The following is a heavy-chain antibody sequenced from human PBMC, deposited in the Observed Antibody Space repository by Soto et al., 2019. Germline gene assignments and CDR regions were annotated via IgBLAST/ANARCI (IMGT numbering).Heavy chain of an antibody. J-gene: IGHJ4*02. Sequence: GGSLRLSCAASGFTFSSYGMHWVRQAPGKGLEWVAVISYDGSNKYYADSVKGRFTISRDNSKNTLYLQMNSLRAEDTAVYYCSGYDFGYWGQGTLVTVSS. V-gene: IGHV3-30*03. D-gene: IGHD5-12*01. CDR3: SGYDFGY. CDR2: ISYDGSNK. CDR1: GFTFSSYG.